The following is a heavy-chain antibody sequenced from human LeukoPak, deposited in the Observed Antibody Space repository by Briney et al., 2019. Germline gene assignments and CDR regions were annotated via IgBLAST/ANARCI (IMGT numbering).Heavy chain of an antibody. CDR1: GGPFSSYA. J-gene: IGHJ5*02. CDR2: INPNSGGT. Sequence: ASVKVSCKASGGPFSSYAISWVRQAPGQGLEWMGWINPNSGGTNYAQKFQGRVTMTRDTSISTAYMELSRLRSDDTAVYYCARPLDYGDYLWGQGTLVTVSS. D-gene: IGHD4-17*01. V-gene: IGHV1-2*02. CDR3: ARPLDYGDYL.